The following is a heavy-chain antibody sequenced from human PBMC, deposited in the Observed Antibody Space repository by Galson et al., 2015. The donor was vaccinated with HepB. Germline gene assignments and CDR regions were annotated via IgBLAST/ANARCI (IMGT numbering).Heavy chain of an antibody. D-gene: IGHD5-24*01. CDR1: GGTFSSYA. J-gene: IGHJ5*02. CDR3: ARAARWLQSLNNNWFDP. V-gene: IGHV1-69*13. CDR2: IIPIFGTA. Sequence: SVKVSCKASGGTFSSYAISWVRQAPGQGLEWMGGIIPIFGTANYAQKFQGRVTITADESTSTAYMELSSLRSEDTAVYYCARAARWLQSLNNNWFDPWGQGTLVTVSS.